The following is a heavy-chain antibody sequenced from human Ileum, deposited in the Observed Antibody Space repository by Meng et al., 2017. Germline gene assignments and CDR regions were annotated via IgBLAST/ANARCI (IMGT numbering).Heavy chain of an antibody. Sequence: VLLRVAGRCRFELSGTLSLTCAVSGVSISSAIWWGWVRQPPGKGLEWIGEIFQSGSTNYNPSLKSRVSISVDKSKNHLSLSLSSVTAADTAVYYCAKAAAYNLDIWGQGALVTVSS. D-gene: IGHD1-14*01. J-gene: IGHJ4*02. CDR1: GVSISSAIW. CDR2: IFQSGST. CDR3: AKAAAYNLDI. V-gene: IGHV4-4*02.